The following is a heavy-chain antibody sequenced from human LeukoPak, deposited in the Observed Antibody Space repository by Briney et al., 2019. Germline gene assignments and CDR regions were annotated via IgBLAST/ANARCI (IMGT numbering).Heavy chain of an antibody. CDR1: GFTFSSYG. Sequence: PGRSLRLSCAASGFTFSSYGMHWVRQAPGKGLEWVAVISYDGSNKYYADSVKGRFTISRDNSKNTLYLLMNSLRAEDTAVYYCAKDLPKYQPLQSRLQDWGQGTLVTVSS. J-gene: IGHJ4*02. CDR2: ISYDGSNK. D-gene: IGHD2-2*01. V-gene: IGHV3-30*18. CDR3: AKDLPKYQPLQSRLQD.